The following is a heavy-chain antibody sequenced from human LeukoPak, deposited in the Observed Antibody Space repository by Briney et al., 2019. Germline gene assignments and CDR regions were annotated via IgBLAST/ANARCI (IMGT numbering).Heavy chain of an antibody. J-gene: IGHJ4*02. V-gene: IGHV3-30*18. Sequence: GGSLRLSCAASGFSFSSYGMHLVRQAPGKGLEWVAVISYDGTNKDYADSVKGRFTISRDNSKNTLFLQMNSLRTEDTAVYYCAKDRGWNGAFDHWGQGTLVTVSS. CDR3: AKDRGWNGAFDH. CDR2: ISYDGTNK. CDR1: GFSFSSYG. D-gene: IGHD1-1*01.